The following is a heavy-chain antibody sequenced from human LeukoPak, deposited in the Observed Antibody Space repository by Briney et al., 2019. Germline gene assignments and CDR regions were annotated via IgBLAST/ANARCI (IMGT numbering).Heavy chain of an antibody. V-gene: IGHV3-30*03. CDR2: ISHDGSYT. D-gene: IGHD6-19*01. J-gene: IGHJ4*02. CDR3: ASGWGYFDY. Sequence: QPGGSLRLSCAASGFRFSSYGMHWVRQAPGKGLEWVAVISHDGSYTYYADSVKGRFTISRDNSKNTLYVQMNSLRGEDTAVYYCASGWGYFDYWGQGMPVTVSS. CDR1: GFRFSSYG.